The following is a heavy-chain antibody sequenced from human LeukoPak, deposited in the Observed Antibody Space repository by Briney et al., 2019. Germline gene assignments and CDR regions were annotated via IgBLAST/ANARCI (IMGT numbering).Heavy chain of an antibody. V-gene: IGHV1-18*01. Sequence: ASVKVSCKASGYTFTSYGISWVRQAPGQGLEWMGWISAYNGDTNYAQKFQGRVTMTEDTSTDTAYMELSSLRSEDTAVYYCATDRGYYYYYGMDVWGQGTTVTVSS. J-gene: IGHJ6*02. CDR1: GYTFTSYG. CDR2: ISAYNGDT. CDR3: ATDRGYYYYYGMDV.